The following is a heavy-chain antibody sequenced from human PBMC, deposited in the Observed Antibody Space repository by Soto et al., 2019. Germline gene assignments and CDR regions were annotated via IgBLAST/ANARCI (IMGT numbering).Heavy chain of an antibody. CDR2: INSDGSVS. Sequence: EVQLVESGGGLVQPGGSLRLSCAASGFTFSNYWMYWVRQAPGKGLEWVSRINSDGSVSSYADSVKGRLTISRDNVKNNLHLQLNSLIAEDTAVYYCSTGDCVGGSCCSLAASFYYYMDAWGKGTTVTVFS. J-gene: IGHJ6*03. CDR3: STGDCVGGSCCSLAASFYYYMDA. D-gene: IGHD2-15*01. V-gene: IGHV3-74*02. CDR1: GFTFSNYW.